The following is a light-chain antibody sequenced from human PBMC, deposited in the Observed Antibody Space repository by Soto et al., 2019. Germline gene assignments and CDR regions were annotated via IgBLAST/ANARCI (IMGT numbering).Light chain of an antibody. CDR2: AAS. CDR3: QQSYSTPQIT. Sequence: DFQMTQSPSSLSASVGDRVTITCRASQDIGTFLNWYQQKPGKPPNLLIYAASNLLSGVSSRFPGSASGTDFTLTISSLQPEDFATYYCQQSYSTPQITFGPGTKVDMK. CDR1: QDIGTF. J-gene: IGKJ3*01. V-gene: IGKV1-39*01.